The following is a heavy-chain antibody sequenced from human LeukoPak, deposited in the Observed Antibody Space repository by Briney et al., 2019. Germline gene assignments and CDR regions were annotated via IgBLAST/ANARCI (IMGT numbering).Heavy chain of an antibody. CDR1: GFTFSSYT. CDR3: ARDLRYCSSTSCYGGGYYYYYYMDV. J-gene: IGHJ6*03. CDR2: ISYDGSNK. V-gene: IGHV3-30-3*01. D-gene: IGHD2-2*01. Sequence: GGSLRLSCAASGFTFSSYTMHWVRQAPGKGLEWVAVISYDGSNKYYADSVKGRFTISRDNSKNTLYLQMNSLRAEDTAVYYCARDLRYCSSTSCYGGGYYYYYYMDVWGKGTTVTVSS.